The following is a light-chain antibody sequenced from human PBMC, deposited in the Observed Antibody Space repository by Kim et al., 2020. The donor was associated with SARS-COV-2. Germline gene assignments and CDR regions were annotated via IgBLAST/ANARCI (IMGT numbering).Light chain of an antibody. CDR3: QQSYRTPYT. CDR2: SSS. V-gene: IGKV1-39*01. J-gene: IGKJ2*01. Sequence: STSLGDRVTITCRASQTISTFLNWYQQKPGKAPNLLISSSSTLQSGAPSRFSGSGSGTDFTLTISSLQPEDIATYYCQQSYRTPYTFGQGIKLEI. CDR1: QTISTF.